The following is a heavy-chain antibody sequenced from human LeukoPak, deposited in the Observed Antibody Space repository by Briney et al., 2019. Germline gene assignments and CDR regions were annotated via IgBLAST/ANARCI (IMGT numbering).Heavy chain of an antibody. CDR1: GGSISSYY. CDR2: IYYTGST. Sequence: KPSETLSLTCIVSGGSISSYYWSWIRQPPGKGLEWIGHIYYTGSTNYNPSLKSRVTISVDTSKNQLSLKLRSVTAADTAVYYCARQDSGTYLNPLDIWGQGTVVTVSS. CDR3: ARQDSGTYLNPLDI. D-gene: IGHD1-26*01. J-gene: IGHJ3*02. V-gene: IGHV4-59*08.